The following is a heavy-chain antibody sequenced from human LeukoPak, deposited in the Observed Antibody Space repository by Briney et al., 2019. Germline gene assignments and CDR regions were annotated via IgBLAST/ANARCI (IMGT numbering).Heavy chain of an antibody. V-gene: IGHV1-18*01. J-gene: IGHJ5*02. D-gene: IGHD4-17*01. CDR2: ISANDGKT. CDR3: ARGLNDYGDSTWGS. Sequence: GASVKVSCKASGFVFTSYGFTWVRQAPGQGLEWMGWISANDGKTHYSERHRGRVTMTTDTVTSTAYMELRSLRSDDTAVYYCARGLNDYGDSTWGSWGQGTLVTVSS. CDR1: GFVFTSYG.